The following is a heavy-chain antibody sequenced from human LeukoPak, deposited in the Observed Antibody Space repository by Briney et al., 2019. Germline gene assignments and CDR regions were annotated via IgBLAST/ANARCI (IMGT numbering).Heavy chain of an antibody. CDR3: AKDRLHRDYFDL. Sequence: TSETLSLTCTVSGGSVSATSHYWAWLRQSPGKPPEWIGSIYHTGSTFYNPSLRSRFLISVDTSKNQFSLRLTSVTAADTAIYFCAKDRLHRDYFDLWGQGTLLTVSS. J-gene: IGHJ4*02. CDR1: GGSVSATSHY. D-gene: IGHD2-15*01. CDR2: IYHTGST. V-gene: IGHV4-39*01.